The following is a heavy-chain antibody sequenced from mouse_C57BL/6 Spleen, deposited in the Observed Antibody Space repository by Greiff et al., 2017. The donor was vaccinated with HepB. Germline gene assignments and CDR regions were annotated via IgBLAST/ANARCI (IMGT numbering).Heavy chain of an antibody. Sequence: QVQLQQSGPELVKPGASVKISCKASGYAFSSSWMNWVKQRPGKGLEWIGRIYPGDGDTNYNGKFKGKATLTADKSSSTAYMQLSSLTSEDSAVYFCARCPFYDGYLHYFDYWGQGTTLTVAS. J-gene: IGHJ2*01. CDR2: IYPGDGDT. V-gene: IGHV1-82*01. CDR1: GYAFSSSW. D-gene: IGHD2-3*01. CDR3: ARCPFYDGYLHYFDY.